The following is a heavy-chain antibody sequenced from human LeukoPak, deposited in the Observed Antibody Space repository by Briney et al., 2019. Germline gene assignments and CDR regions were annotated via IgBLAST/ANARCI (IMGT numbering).Heavy chain of an antibody. CDR2: VSDDGRHT. CDR3: AKGCSNGGSCYILDH. D-gene: IGHD2-15*01. CDR1: GFTFSSYG. V-gene: IGHV3-30*18. Sequence: GGSLRLSCAASGFTFSSYGIHWVRQAPGKGLEWVAVVSDDGRHTHYADSVKGRFAISRDNSKSTLYLQMNSLRVEDTAAYYCAKGCSNGGSCYILDHWGQGTLVTVSS. J-gene: IGHJ4*02.